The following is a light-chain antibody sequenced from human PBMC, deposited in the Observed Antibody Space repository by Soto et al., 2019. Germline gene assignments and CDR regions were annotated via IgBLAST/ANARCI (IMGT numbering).Light chain of an antibody. CDR3: QQYYPSVFT. Sequence: EIVLTQSPATLSLSPGERATLSCRASQTVVSASLAWYQQKPGQAPMLLIYAASMRATGVPARFSGSGSGTDFTLTISSLEPEDFAVYYCQQYYPSVFTFGPGTKVDIK. CDR1: QTVVSAS. V-gene: IGKV3-20*01. CDR2: AAS. J-gene: IGKJ3*01.